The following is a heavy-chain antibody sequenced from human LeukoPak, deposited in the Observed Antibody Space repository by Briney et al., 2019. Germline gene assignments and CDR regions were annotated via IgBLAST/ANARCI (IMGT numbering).Heavy chain of an antibody. CDR2: INHSGST. CDR1: GGSFSGYY. J-gene: IGHJ6*02. CDR3: ARDGLGSGILWLDV. D-gene: IGHD3-10*01. Sequence: SETLSLTCAVYGGSFSGYYWSWIRQPPGKGLEWIGEINHSGSTNYNPSLKSRVTISVDTSKNQFSLKLSSVTSADTAVYYCARDGLGSGILWLDVWGQGTTVTVSS. V-gene: IGHV4-34*01.